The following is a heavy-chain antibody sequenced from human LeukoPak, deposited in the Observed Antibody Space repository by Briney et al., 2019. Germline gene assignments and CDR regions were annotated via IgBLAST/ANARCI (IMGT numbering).Heavy chain of an antibody. V-gene: IGHV3-23*01. Sequence: PGGSLRLSCAASGFTFSSYAMSWVRQAPGKGLEWVSAISGSGGSTYYADSVKGRFTISRDNSKNTLYLQMNSLRAEDTAIYYCAKDRQTGECSSTSCYQDFWGQGTLVTVSS. J-gene: IGHJ4*02. CDR2: ISGSGGST. CDR3: AKDRQTGECSSTSCYQDF. D-gene: IGHD2-2*01. CDR1: GFTFSSYA.